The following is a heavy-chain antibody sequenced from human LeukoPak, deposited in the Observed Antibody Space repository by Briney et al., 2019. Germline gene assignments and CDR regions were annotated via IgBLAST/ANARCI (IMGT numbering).Heavy chain of an antibody. D-gene: IGHD3-10*01. Sequence: HSGGSLRLSCAASGFTFSRYWMSWVRQAPGKGLEWVANIKQDGSEKYYVDSVKGRFTISRDNAKNSLYLQMNSLRAEDTAVYYCARESGYGSGSYSPAPPVWGQGTLVTVSS. CDR1: GFTFSRYW. V-gene: IGHV3-7*01. J-gene: IGHJ4*02. CDR2: IKQDGSEK. CDR3: ARESGYGSGSYSPAPPV.